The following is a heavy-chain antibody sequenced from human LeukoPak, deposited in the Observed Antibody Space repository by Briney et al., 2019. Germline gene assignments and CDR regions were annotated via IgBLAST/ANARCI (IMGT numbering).Heavy chain of an antibody. CDR1: GGSISSSSYY. CDR3: ARLIRQRLPLGSYYFDY. Sequence: SETLSLTCTVSGGSISSSSYYWGWIRQPPGRGLEWIGSIYYSGSTYYNPSLKSRVTISVDTSKNQFSLKLSSVTAADTAVYYCARLIRQRLPLGSYYFDYWGQGTLVTVSS. CDR2: IYYSGST. V-gene: IGHV4-39*01. D-gene: IGHD3-10*01. J-gene: IGHJ4*02.